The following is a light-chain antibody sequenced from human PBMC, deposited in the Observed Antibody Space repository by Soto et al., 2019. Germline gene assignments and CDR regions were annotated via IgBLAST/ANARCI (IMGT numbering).Light chain of an antibody. CDR2: STN. CDR1: TGAVTTGYY. V-gene: IGLV7-43*01. Sequence: QDVVTQEPSLTVSPGGTVTLTCASSTGAVTTGYYPSWFQQTPGQAPRALIYSTNNKYSWTPALFSGSLLGGKAALTLSGVQPEDEADYYCLLYYGGQLGVFGGGTKVTVL. CDR3: LLYYGGQLGV. J-gene: IGLJ2*01.